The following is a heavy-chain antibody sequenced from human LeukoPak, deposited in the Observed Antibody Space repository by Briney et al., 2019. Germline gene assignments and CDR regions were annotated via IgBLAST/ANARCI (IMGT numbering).Heavy chain of an antibody. CDR2: IYHSGST. Sequence: PSQTLSLTCAVSGASLSGGVYSGGWIRQPPGKGLEWIGYIYHSGSTYYNPSLKSRVTISVDRSKNQFSLKLSSVTAADTAVYYCAREGIAAAFQHWGQGTLVTVSS. V-gene: IGHV4-30-2*01. CDR1: GASLSGGVYS. J-gene: IGHJ1*01. CDR3: AREGIAAAFQH. D-gene: IGHD6-13*01.